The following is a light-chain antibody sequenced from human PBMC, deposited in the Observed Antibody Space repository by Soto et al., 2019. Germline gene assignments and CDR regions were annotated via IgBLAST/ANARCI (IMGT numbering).Light chain of an antibody. CDR3: QQYGSSPCT. J-gene: IGKJ1*01. V-gene: IGKV3-20*01. CDR1: QSVSSSY. Sequence: EIVLTQSPCTLSLSPGERATLSCRASQSVSSSYLAWYQQKPGQSHRLLIYGASSRATGIPPWFSPSRSARDFTLTISSLAPEDFEVYYCQQYGSSPCTFGHGTKVYIK. CDR2: GAS.